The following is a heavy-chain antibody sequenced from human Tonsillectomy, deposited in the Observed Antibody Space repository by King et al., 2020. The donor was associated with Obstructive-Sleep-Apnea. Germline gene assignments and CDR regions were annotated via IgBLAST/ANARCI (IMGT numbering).Heavy chain of an antibody. CDR1: GDSVSSNSAA. V-gene: IGHV6-1*01. CDR2: TFYRSKWCN. D-gene: IGHD6-13*01. Sequence: VQLQQSGPGVVKPSQTLSLTCAISGDSVSSNSAAWYWIRQSPSGGLEWLGRTFYRSKWCNDYSLSVKRRITINPDTSKNQFSLHLNSVTPEDTAVYYFARVIPAAALRYFDYWGQGTLVTVSS. CDR3: ARVIPAAALRYFDY. J-gene: IGHJ4*02.